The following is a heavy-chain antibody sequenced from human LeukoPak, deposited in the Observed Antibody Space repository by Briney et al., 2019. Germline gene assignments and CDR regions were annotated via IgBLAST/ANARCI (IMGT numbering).Heavy chain of an antibody. Sequence: SETLSLTCTVSGGSISSYYWSWIRQPPGKGLEWIGYISNSGSTIYNPSLKSRVTISKNTSKNQISLTLNSVTTADTAVYYCARDTSAAYDYGYHWFDPWGQGTLVTVSS. CDR3: ARDTSAAYDYGYHWFDP. CDR1: GGSISSYY. V-gene: IGHV4-59*01. J-gene: IGHJ5*02. CDR2: ISNSGST. D-gene: IGHD3-10*01.